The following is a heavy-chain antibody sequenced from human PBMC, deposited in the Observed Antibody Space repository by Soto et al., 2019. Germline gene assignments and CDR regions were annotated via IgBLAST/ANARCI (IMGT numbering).Heavy chain of an antibody. Sequence: SETLSLTCAISGDSVSGNSAAWNWIRQSPSRGLEWLGRTYYRSKWYNDYAVSVKSRITINPDTSKNQFSLQLNSVTPEDTAVYYCARDRTYYDFWSGYYPDGAFDIWGQGTMVT. CDR3: ARDRTYYDFWSGYYPDGAFDI. CDR1: GDSVSGNSAA. CDR2: TYYRSKWYN. V-gene: IGHV6-1*01. D-gene: IGHD3-3*01. J-gene: IGHJ3*02.